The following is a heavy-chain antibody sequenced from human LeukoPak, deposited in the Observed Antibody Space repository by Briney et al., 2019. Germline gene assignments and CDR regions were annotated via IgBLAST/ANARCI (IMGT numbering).Heavy chain of an antibody. Sequence: GGSLRLSCAASGFTFSSYAMSWVRQAPGKGLEWVSAISGSGGSTYYADSVKGRFTISRDNSKNTLYLQMNSLRAEDTAVYYCASHPAVAGEYYFDYWGQGTLVTVSS. CDR2: ISGSGGST. CDR1: GFTFSSYA. CDR3: ASHPAVAGEYYFDY. J-gene: IGHJ4*02. D-gene: IGHD6-19*01. V-gene: IGHV3-23*01.